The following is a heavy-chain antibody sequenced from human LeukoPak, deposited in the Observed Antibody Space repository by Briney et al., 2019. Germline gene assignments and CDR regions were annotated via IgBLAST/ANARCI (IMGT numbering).Heavy chain of an antibody. D-gene: IGHD3-3*01. CDR3: AREGRFEPFYYYYYYMDV. CDR1: GGSISSSSYY. V-gene: IGHV4-39*02. Sequence: PSETLSLTCTVSGGSISSSSYYWGWIRQPPGKGLEWIGSIYYSGSTYYNPSLKSRVTISVDTSKNQFSLKLSSVTAADTAVYYCAREGRFEPFYYYYYYMDVWGKGTTVTVSS. CDR2: IYYSGST. J-gene: IGHJ6*03.